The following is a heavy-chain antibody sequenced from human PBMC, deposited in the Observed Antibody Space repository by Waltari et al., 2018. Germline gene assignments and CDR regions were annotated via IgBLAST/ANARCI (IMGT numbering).Heavy chain of an antibody. CDR3: AKNMEARVYAPFLDY. CDR1: GFPFSSYA. CDR2: ISGSGGST. D-gene: IGHD2-8*01. J-gene: IGHJ4*02. Sequence: EVQLVESGGGLVQPGGSLRLSCSASGFPFSSYALSWVRPAPGKGLEWVSAISGSGGSTYYADSVKGRFTISRDNSKNTLYLQMNSLRAEDTAVYYCAKNMEARVYAPFLDYWGQGTLVTVSS. V-gene: IGHV3-23*04.